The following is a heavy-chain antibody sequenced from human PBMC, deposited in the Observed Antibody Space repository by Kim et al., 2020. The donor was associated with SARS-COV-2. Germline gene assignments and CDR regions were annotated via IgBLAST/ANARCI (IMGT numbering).Heavy chain of an antibody. D-gene: IGHD3-3*01. V-gene: IGHV4-31*03. CDR2: TYYSGST. CDR1: GGSISSGGYY. Sequence: SETLSLTCTVSGGSISSGGYYWSWIRQHPGKGLEWIGYTYYSGSTYYNPSLKSRVTISVDTSKNQFSLKLSSVTAADTAVYYCARGASITIFGVVTWGGYFDLWGRGTLVTVSS. J-gene: IGHJ2*01. CDR3: ARGASITIFGVVTWGGYFDL.